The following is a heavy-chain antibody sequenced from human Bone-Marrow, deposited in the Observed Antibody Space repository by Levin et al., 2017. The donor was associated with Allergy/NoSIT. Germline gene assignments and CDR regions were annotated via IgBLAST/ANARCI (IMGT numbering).Heavy chain of an antibody. V-gene: IGHV3-30*18. J-gene: IGHJ4*02. CDR1: GFTFSSYG. CDR3: AKESTPMAAQHFDY. Sequence: PGGSLRLSCAASGFTFSSYGMQWVRQAPGKGLEWVAVISHDGSVSHYADSVKGRFTISRDNSRSTMDLQMNSLRAEDTAVYYCAKESTPMAAQHFDYWGQGTLVTVSS. D-gene: IGHD5-24*01. CDR2: ISHDGSVS.